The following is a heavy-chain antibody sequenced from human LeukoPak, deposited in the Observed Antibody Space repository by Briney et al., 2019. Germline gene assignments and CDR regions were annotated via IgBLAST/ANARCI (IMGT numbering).Heavy chain of an antibody. CDR3: AMDGEPRYWGSGYYYCMDF. Sequence: PGGSLRLSSAASGFTFSTYAMNWVRQAPGKGLEWVSSISGSAGSTYYADSVKGRFTLSRDNSKNTLSMQMNSLRADDTAVYYCAMDGEPRYWGSGYYYCMDFWGQGATVTVSS. D-gene: IGHD7-27*01. V-gene: IGHV3-23*01. J-gene: IGHJ6*02. CDR1: GFTFSTYA. CDR2: ISGSAGST.